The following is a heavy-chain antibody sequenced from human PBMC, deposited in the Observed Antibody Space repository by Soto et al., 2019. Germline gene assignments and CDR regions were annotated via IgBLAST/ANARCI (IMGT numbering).Heavy chain of an antibody. D-gene: IGHD6-6*01. Sequence: GGSLRLSCVASGFSFSGFAMSWVRQAPGKGLVWVSSITGTGVSIYYADSVRGRFTISRDNSKNTLYLQMSGLRAEDTARYYCAKDSIPYSSSYDLDHWGRGALVTVSS. CDR3: AKDSIPYSSSYDLDH. J-gene: IGHJ4*02. CDR2: ITGTGVSI. CDR1: GFSFSGFA. V-gene: IGHV3-23*01.